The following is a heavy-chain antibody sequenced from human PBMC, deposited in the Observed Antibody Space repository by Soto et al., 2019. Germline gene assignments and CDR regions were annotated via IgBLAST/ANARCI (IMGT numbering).Heavy chain of an antibody. Sequence: GGSLRLSCAASGFTFSSYGMHWVRQAPGKGLEWVAVIWYDGNYKDYADSVKGRFTISRDNSKNTLYLQMNSLRAEDTAVYYCARDFVHYDFWRGHNIGSDFDYWGQGTLVTSSS. V-gene: IGHV3-33*01. CDR2: IWYDGNYK. CDR1: GFTFSSYG. CDR3: ARDFVHYDFWRGHNIGSDFDY. J-gene: IGHJ4*02. D-gene: IGHD3-3*01.